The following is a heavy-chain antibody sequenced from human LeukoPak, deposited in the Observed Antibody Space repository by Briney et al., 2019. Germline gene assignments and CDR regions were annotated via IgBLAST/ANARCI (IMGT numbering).Heavy chain of an antibody. Sequence: GGSLRLSCAASGFTFSSYAMSWVRQAPGKGLEWVAIIKPDGSEKYYADSVKGRFTISRDNAENSLFLQMNGLRPEDTAVFYCARGQYTDGLSYWGQGTLVTVSS. CDR3: ARGQYTDGLSY. J-gene: IGHJ4*02. CDR2: IKPDGSEK. D-gene: IGHD5-24*01. CDR1: GFTFSSYA. V-gene: IGHV3-7*03.